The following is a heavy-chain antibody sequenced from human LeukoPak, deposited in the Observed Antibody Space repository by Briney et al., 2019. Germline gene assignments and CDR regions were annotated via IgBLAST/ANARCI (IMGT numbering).Heavy chain of an antibody. Sequence: SETLSLTCIVSGGSISSISSNNYHWGWIRQPPGKGLEWIGSIYYSGSTNCNPSLKSRVTISVDTSKNQFSLKLSSVTAADTAVYYCARLAYYYDSSGYYYVGYFDYWGQGTLVTVSS. V-gene: IGHV4-39*07. J-gene: IGHJ4*02. CDR3: ARLAYYYDSSGYYYVGYFDY. CDR2: IYYSGST. D-gene: IGHD3-22*01. CDR1: GGSISSISSNNYH.